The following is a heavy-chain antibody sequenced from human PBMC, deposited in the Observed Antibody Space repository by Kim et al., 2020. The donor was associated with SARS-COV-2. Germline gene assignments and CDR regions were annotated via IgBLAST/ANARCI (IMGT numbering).Heavy chain of an antibody. J-gene: IGHJ4*02. Sequence: SETLSLTCTVSGGSISSGGYYWSWIRQHPGKGLEWIGYIYYSGSTYYNPSLKSRVTISVDTSKNQFSLKLSSVTAADTAVYYCARVRVLGEVPAAICYFDYWGQGTLVTVSS. CDR2: IYYSGST. D-gene: IGHD2-2*01. CDR1: GGSISSGGYY. V-gene: IGHV4-31*03. CDR3: ARVRVLGEVPAAICYFDY.